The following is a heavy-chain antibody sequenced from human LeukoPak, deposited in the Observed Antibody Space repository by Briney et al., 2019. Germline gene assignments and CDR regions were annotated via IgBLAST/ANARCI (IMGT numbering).Heavy chain of an antibody. Sequence: GGSLRLSCAASGFTFSNYAMHWVRQAPGKGLEWVAVISYDGGNKYYADSVKGRFTISRDNSKNTLYPQMNSLRPEDTAVYYCVRTDCTGGSCYPNFDYWGQGTLVTVSS. CDR2: ISYDGGNK. D-gene: IGHD2-15*01. J-gene: IGHJ4*02. CDR3: VRTDCTGGSCYPNFDY. CDR1: GFTFSNYA. V-gene: IGHV3-30*01.